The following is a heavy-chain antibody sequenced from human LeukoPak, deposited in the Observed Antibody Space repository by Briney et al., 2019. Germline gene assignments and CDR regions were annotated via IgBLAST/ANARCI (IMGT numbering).Heavy chain of an antibody. J-gene: IGHJ4*02. CDR2: IYTSGST. V-gene: IGHV4-61*02. CDR3: ARSITIFGLVY. D-gene: IGHD3/OR15-3a*01. Sequence: SETLSLTCTVSGGSISSGSYYWSWIRQPAGRGLEWIVRIYTSGSTNYNPSLKSRVTISVDTSKNQFSLKLSSVTAADTAVYYCARSITIFGLVYWGQGTLVTVSS. CDR1: GGSISSGSYY.